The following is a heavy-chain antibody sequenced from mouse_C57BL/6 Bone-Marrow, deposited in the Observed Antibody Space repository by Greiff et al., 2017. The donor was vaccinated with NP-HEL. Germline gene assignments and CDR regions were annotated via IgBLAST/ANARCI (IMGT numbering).Heavy chain of an antibody. CDR3: TRPMKYYFDY. V-gene: IGHV1-15*01. Sequence: QVQLKESGAELVRPGASVTLSCKASGYTFTDYEMHWVKQTPVHGLEWIGAIDPETGGTAYNQKFKGKAILTADKSSSTAYMELRSLTSEDSAVYYCTRPMKYYFDYWGQGTTLTVSS. J-gene: IGHJ2*01. CDR2: IDPETGGT. CDR1: GYTFTDYE. D-gene: IGHD2-3*01.